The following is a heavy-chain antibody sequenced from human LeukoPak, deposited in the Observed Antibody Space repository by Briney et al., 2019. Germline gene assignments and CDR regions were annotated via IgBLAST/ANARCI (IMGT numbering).Heavy chain of an antibody. J-gene: IGHJ4*02. D-gene: IGHD2-15*01. CDR3: ARVGCSGGSCYPDY. V-gene: IGHV4-61*05. Sequence: PSETLSLTCSVSGGSITSSSFYWGWIRQPPGKGLEWIGYIHYSGDINYNPSLKSRVTISAYTSKNQLSLKLSSVTAADTAVYYCARVGCSGGSCYPDYWGQGTLVTVSS. CDR2: IHYSGDI. CDR1: GGSITSSSFY.